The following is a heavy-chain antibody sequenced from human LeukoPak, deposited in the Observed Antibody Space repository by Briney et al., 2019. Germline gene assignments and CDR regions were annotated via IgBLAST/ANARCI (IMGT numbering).Heavy chain of an antibody. V-gene: IGHV1-69*05. D-gene: IGHD6-13*01. CDR2: IIPIFGTA. CDR1: GGTFSSYA. Sequence: GASVKVSCKASGGTFSSYAISWVRQAPGQGLEWMGGIIPIFGTANYAQKFQGRVTMTTDTSTSTAYMELRSLRSDDTAVYYCASGEQQLGFDYWGQGTLVTVSS. J-gene: IGHJ4*02. CDR3: ASGEQQLGFDY.